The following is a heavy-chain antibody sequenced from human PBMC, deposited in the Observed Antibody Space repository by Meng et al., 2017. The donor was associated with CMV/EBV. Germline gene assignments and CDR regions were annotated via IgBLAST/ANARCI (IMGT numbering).Heavy chain of an antibody. J-gene: IGHJ4*02. V-gene: IGHV4-34*01. CDR2: INHSGST. CDR3: ARGYCSSTSCPNYFDN. CDR1: GGSFSGYY. Sequence: SETLSLTCAVYGGSFSGYYWSWIRQPPGKGLEWIGEINHSGSTNYNPSLKSRVTISVDTSKNQFSLKLSSVTAADTAVYYCARGYCSSTSCPNYFDNWGQGTLVTVSS. D-gene: IGHD2-2*01.